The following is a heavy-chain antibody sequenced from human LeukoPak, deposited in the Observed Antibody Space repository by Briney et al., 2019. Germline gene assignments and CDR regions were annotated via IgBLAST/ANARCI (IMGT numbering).Heavy chain of an antibody. Sequence: GGSLRLSCAASGFTFSDYYLSWVRQAPGKRLEWVSFISSSATGSNTWYADSVKGRFTISRDNAKKSLLLQMNSLRAEDTAVYYCARALGAAVALSDFWGQGTLVTVSS. CDR3: ARALGAAVALSDF. CDR2: ISSSATGSNT. J-gene: IGHJ4*02. V-gene: IGHV3-11*01. D-gene: IGHD6-19*01. CDR1: GFTFSDYY.